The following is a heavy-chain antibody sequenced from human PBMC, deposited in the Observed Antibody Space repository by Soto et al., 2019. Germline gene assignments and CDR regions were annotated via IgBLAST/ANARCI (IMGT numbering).Heavy chain of an antibody. CDR1: AYSFTSHW. CDR2: IYPGDSET. J-gene: IGHJ5*01. V-gene: IGHV5-51*01. Sequence: PGESLKISCKGSAYSFTSHWIGWVRQMPGKGLAWMGNIYPGDSETRYSPSFQGQVTISVDKSGNTAYVHWSSLKASDTAMYYCVRLPTGIRPGWFDSWGQGTLVTVSS. D-gene: IGHD1-1*01. CDR3: VRLPTGIRPGWFDS.